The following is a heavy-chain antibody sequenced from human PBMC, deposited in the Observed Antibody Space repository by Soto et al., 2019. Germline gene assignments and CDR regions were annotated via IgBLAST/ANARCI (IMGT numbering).Heavy chain of an antibody. CDR1: GFPLSARGVG. D-gene: IGHD3-16*01. J-gene: IGHJ4*02. Sequence: QITLKESGPTLVKPTETLTLTCTVSGFPLSARGVGVGWIRQPPEKALEWLAVIYWNDDKRYSPSLKSRLTITKDTSTNQVVLTMTNTDPVDTAKYYCAHSPWGSAPDYWGQGTLVTVSS. CDR2: IYWNDDK. CDR3: AHSPWGSAPDY. V-gene: IGHV2-5*01.